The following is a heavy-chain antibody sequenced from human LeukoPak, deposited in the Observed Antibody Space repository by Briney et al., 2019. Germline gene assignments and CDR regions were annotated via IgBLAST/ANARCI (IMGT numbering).Heavy chain of an antibody. CDR3: ARSGIGYYYYGMDV. J-gene: IGHJ6*02. CDR2: INPNSGGT. Sequence: ASVKVSCKASGYTFTGYYMHWVRQAPGQGLEWMGWINPNSGGTNYAQKFQGRATMTRDTSISTAYMELSRLRSDDTAVYYCARSGIGYYYYGMDVWGQGTTVTVSS. V-gene: IGHV1-2*02. D-gene: IGHD3-10*01. CDR1: GYTFTGYY.